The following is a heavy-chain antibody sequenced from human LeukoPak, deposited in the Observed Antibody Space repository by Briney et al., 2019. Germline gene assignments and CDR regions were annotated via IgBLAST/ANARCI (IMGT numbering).Heavy chain of an antibody. CDR1: GYTITSYD. V-gene: IGHV1-8*03. CDR3: ARGRRTVVTPGYYYYYMDV. D-gene: IGHD4-23*01. J-gene: IGHJ6*03. CDR2: MNPNSGNT. Sequence: GASVKVSCKASGYTITSYDINWVRQATGQGLEWMGWMNPNSGNTGYAQKFQGRVTITRNTSISTAYMELSSLRSEDTAVYYCARGRRTVVTPGYYYYYMDVWGKGTTVTVSS.